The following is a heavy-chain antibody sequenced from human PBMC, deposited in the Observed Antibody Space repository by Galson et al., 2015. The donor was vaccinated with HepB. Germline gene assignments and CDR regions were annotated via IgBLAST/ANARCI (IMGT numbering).Heavy chain of an antibody. D-gene: IGHD3-10*01. Sequence: SLRLSCAASGFTFSSYAMSWVRQAPGKGLEWVSAISGSGGSTYYADSVKGRFTISRDNSKNTLYLQMNSLRAEDTAVYYCARDAKLLWFGESFYYGMDVWGQGTTVTVSS. CDR1: GFTFSSYA. V-gene: IGHV3-23*01. J-gene: IGHJ6*02. CDR3: ARDAKLLWFGESFYYGMDV. CDR2: ISGSGGST.